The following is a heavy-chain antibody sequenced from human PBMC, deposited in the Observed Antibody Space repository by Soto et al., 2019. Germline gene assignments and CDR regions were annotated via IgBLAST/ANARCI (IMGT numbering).Heavy chain of an antibody. Sequence: EVQLLESGGGLVQPGGSLRLSCAASGFTFSSYAMSWVRQAPGKGLEWVSAISGSGGSTYYADSVKGRFTISRDNSKNTQYLQMNSLRAEDTAVYYCAKDGQLNYYDTSRYYFDYWGQGTLVTVSS. CDR1: GFTFSSYA. V-gene: IGHV3-23*01. CDR3: AKDGQLNYYDTSRYYFDY. CDR2: ISGSGGST. D-gene: IGHD3-22*01. J-gene: IGHJ4*02.